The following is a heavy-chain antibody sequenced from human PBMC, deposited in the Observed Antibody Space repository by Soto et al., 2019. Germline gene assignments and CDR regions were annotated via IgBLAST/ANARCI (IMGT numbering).Heavy chain of an antibody. CDR3: ASALRYFDWTFDY. CDR1: GYTFTSYG. Sequence: QVQLVQSGAEVKKPGASVKVSCKASGYTFTSYGISWVRQAPGQGLEWMGWISAYNGNTNYAQKLQGRVXXTXDXXTSTAYMELRSLRSDDTAVYYCASALRYFDWTFDYWGQGTLVTVSS. V-gene: IGHV1-18*01. J-gene: IGHJ4*02. CDR2: ISAYNGNT. D-gene: IGHD3-9*01.